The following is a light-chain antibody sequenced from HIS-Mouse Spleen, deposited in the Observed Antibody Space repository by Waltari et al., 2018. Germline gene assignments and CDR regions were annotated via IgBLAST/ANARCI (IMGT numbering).Light chain of an antibody. J-gene: IGKJ1*01. V-gene: IGKV1-9*01. CDR1: QGISSY. CDR3: QQLNSYPPT. Sequence: DIQLTQSPSFLSASVGDRVTITCRVSQGISSYLAWYQQKPGKAPKLLIYAASTLQSGVPSRFSGSGSGTEFTLTISSLQPEDFATYYCQQLNSYPPTFGQGT. CDR2: AAS.